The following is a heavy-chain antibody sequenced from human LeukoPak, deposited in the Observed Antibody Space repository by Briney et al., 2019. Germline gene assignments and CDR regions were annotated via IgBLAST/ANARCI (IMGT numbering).Heavy chain of an antibody. CDR1: GYTFTSYG. Sequence: SVKVSCKASGYTFTSYGISWVRQAPGQGLEWMGGIIPIFRTPNYAQKFQGGVTITADESTSTVYMQLSSLRSEDTAVYYCARMCCGGDFLLDVWGKGTTVTVSS. CDR2: IIPIFRTP. D-gene: IGHD2-21*02. CDR3: ARMCCGGDFLLDV. V-gene: IGHV1-69*13. J-gene: IGHJ6*04.